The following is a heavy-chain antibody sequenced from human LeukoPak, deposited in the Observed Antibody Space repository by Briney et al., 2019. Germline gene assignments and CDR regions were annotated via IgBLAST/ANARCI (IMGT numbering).Heavy chain of an antibody. CDR2: IYYSGST. Sequence: SETLSLTCTVSGGSISSYYWSWIRQPPGKGLEWIGYIYYSGSTNYNPSLKSRVTISVDTSKNQFSLKLSSVTAADTAVYYCARVAYDSSGYYPLIFDYWGQGTLVTVSS. V-gene: IGHV4-59*01. J-gene: IGHJ4*02. CDR3: ARVAYDSSGYYPLIFDY. D-gene: IGHD3-22*01. CDR1: GGSISSYY.